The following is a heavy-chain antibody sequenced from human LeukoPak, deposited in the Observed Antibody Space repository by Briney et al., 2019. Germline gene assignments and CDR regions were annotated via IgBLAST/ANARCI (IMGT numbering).Heavy chain of an antibody. Sequence: GGSLRLSCAASGFTFSTFAMHWVRLSPGKGLEWVSSITGSGPYILYADSVKRRLTISRDNTKNLLYLEMNSLRAEDTAVYYCARGGSHRALSSGWFDYWGQGTLVTVSS. V-gene: IGHV3-21*06. J-gene: IGHJ4*02. CDR1: GFTFSTFA. CDR2: ITGSGPYI. D-gene: IGHD6-19*01. CDR3: ARGGSHRALSSGWFDY.